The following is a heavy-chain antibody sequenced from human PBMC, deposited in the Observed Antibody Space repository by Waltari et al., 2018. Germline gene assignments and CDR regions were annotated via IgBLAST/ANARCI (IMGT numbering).Heavy chain of an antibody. CDR3: AREGPMIVEGAFDI. CDR1: GGSIRSGGYY. CDR2: IYYSGSR. V-gene: IGHV4-31*03. Sequence: QVQLQESGPGLVKPSQTLSLTCPVSGGSIRSGGYYWSWLRQHPGKGLEWIGYIYYSGSRYYNPNLKSRVTISVDTSKNQFSLKLSSVTGADTAVYYCAREGPMIVEGAFDIWGQGTMVTVSS. J-gene: IGHJ3*02. D-gene: IGHD3-22*01.